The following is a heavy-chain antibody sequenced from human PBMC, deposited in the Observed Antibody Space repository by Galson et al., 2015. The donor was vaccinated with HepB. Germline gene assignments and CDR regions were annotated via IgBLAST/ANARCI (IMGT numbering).Heavy chain of an antibody. V-gene: IGHV5-51*01. J-gene: IGHJ3*02. CDR2: IYPGDSDT. CDR1: GYSFTSYW. CDR3: ASIHLVSYYDFWSGPLGAFDI. D-gene: IGHD3-3*01. Sequence: QSGAEVKKPGESLKISCKGSGYSFTSYWIGWVRQMPGKGLEWMGIIYPGDSDTRYSPSFQGQVTISADKSISTAYLQWSSLKASDTAMYYCASIHLVSYYDFWSGPLGAFDIWGQGTMVTVSS.